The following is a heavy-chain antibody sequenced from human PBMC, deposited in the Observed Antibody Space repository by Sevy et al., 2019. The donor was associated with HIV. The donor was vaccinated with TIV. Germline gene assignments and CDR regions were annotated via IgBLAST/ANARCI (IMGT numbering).Heavy chain of an antibody. CDR3: AKGYGSGSPPDY. D-gene: IGHD3-10*01. V-gene: IGHV3-23*01. J-gene: IGHJ4*02. CDR2: ISGSGGST. CDR1: GFIFNSYA. Sequence: GGSLRLSCAASGFIFNSYAMSWVRQAPGKGLEWVSSISGSGGSTYYADSVKGRFTISRDNFRKMGDLQVNTLRAEDTAVYYCAKGYGSGSPPDYWGQGTLVTVSS.